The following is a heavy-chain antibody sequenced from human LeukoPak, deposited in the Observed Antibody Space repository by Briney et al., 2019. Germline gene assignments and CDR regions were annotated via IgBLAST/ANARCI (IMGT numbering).Heavy chain of an antibody. V-gene: IGHV3-21*01. J-gene: IGHJ4*02. CDR1: GFTFSSYS. Sequence: GGSLRLSCAASGFTFSSYSMNWVRQAPGKGLEWVSAITRSSGSIYYADSVEGRFTISRDNAKNSLYLQMNSLGAEDTGVYYCARDTGGYDSLGNWGQGTLVTVSS. CDR2: ITRSSGSI. D-gene: IGHD5-12*01. CDR3: ARDTGGYDSLGN.